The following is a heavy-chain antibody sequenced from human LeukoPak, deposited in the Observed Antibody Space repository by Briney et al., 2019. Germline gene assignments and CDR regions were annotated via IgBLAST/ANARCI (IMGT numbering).Heavy chain of an antibody. CDR1: GFTFSSYS. V-gene: IGHV3-21*01. J-gene: IGHJ4*02. D-gene: IGHD3-22*01. Sequence: PGGSLRLSCAASGFTFSSYSMNWVRQAPGKGLEWVSSISSSSSYIYYADSVKGRFTISRDNAKNSLYLQMNSLRAEDTAVYYCARGPRSTTQDTYYYDSSGSPGGDYWGQGTLVTVSS. CDR3: ARGPRSTTQDTYYYDSSGSPGGDY. CDR2: ISSSSSYI.